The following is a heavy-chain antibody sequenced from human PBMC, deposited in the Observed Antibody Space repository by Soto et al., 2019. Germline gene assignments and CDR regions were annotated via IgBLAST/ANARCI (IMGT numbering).Heavy chain of an antibody. Sequence: GESLKISCKGSGYSFTSYWISWVRQMPGKGLERMGRIDPSDSYTNYSPSFQGHVTISADKSISTAYLQWSSLKASDTAMYYCARLTYCSSTSCYTGYNWFDPWGQGTLVTVSS. CDR2: IDPSDSYT. CDR3: ARLTYCSSTSCYTGYNWFDP. J-gene: IGHJ5*02. D-gene: IGHD2-2*02. V-gene: IGHV5-10-1*01. CDR1: GYSFTSYW.